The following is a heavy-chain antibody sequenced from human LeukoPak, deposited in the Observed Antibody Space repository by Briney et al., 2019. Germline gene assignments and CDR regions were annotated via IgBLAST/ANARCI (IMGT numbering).Heavy chain of an antibody. Sequence: GGSLRLSCAASGFTFSSYSMNWVRQAPGKGLEWISYISGSSRAIYYADSVKCRFTISRDNAKNSLYLQMNNLRAEDTAVYYSAREPQEGSDYWCQGTVVTVS. J-gene: IGHJ4*02. CDR1: GFTFSSYS. CDR3: AREPQEGSDY. CDR2: ISGSSRAI. V-gene: IGHV3-48*01.